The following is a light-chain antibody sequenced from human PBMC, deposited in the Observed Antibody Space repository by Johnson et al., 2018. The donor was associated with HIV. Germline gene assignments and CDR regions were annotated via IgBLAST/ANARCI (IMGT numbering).Light chain of an antibody. V-gene: IGLV1-51*02. CDR3: GTWDSSLGACV. Sequence: QFVLTQPPSVSAAPRQKVTISCSGSSSNIGKNYVSWYQQFPGTAPKLLIHENKKRPSGIPDRFSGSKSGPSATLDITGLQTGDEADYYCGTWDSSLGACVFGTGTKVTVL. J-gene: IGLJ1*01. CDR2: ENK. CDR1: SSNIGKNY.